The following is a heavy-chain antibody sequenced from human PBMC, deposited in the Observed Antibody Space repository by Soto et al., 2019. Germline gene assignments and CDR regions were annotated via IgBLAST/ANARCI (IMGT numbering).Heavy chain of an antibody. J-gene: IGHJ6*02. CDR1: GYTLTGYY. V-gene: IGHV1-2*02. CDR2: INPNRGGT. Sequence: ASVKVSCKASGYTLTGYYMHWVRQAPGQGLEWMGWINPNRGGTNYAQKLQGRVSMPRDTSISTAYMELSRMRSDEPAVDYCARGGFGSGWYYSYGMDVWGQGTTVTVSS. D-gene: IGHD6-19*01. CDR3: ARGGFGSGWYYSYGMDV.